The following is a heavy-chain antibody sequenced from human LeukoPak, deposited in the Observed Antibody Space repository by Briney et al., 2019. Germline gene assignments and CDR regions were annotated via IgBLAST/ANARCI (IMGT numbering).Heavy chain of an antibody. D-gene: IGHD3-16*02. CDR3: ARQGYTASHYFLDY. Sequence: ASETLSLTCTVSSGSINSCYWGWVRQPAGRGLEWIGRIYTTGNTNYNPSLKSRLTMSVDTSKRQFSLNLRSVTAADTAIYYCARQGYTASHYFLDYWSQGTLVTVSS. J-gene: IGHJ4*02. CDR2: IYTTGNT. CDR1: SGSINSCY. V-gene: IGHV4-4*07.